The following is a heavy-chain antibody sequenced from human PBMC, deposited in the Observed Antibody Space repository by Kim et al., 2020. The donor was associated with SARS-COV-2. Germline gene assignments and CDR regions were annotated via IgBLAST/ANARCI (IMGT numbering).Heavy chain of an antibody. D-gene: IGHD3-16*01. CDR2: INAGNGNT. V-gene: IGHV1-3*01. J-gene: IGHJ4*02. CDR1: GYTFTSYA. CDR3: ARDRGARLREYYFDY. Sequence: ASVKVSCKASGYTFTSYAMHWVRQAPGQRLEWMGWINAGNGNTKYSQKFHGRVTITRDTSASTAYMELSSLRSEDTAVYYCARDRGARLREYYFDYWGQGTLVTVSS.